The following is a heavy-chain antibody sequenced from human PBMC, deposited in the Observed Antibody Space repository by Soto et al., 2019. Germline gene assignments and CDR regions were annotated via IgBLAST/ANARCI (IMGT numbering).Heavy chain of an antibody. CDR1: GFTFSSYA. CDR2: ISDSGGSK. V-gene: IGHV3-23*01. D-gene: IGHD4-4*01. CDR3: ANSDYSNYLNWFDP. Sequence: GGSLRLSCAASGFTFSSYAMRWVRQAPGKGLEWVSAISDSGGSKYYADSVKGRFTISRDNSKNTLYLQMNSLRAEDTAVYYCANSDYSNYLNWFDPWGQGTLVTVSS. J-gene: IGHJ5*02.